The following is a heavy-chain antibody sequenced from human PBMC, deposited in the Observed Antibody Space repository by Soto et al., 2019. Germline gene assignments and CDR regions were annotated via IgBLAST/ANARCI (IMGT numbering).Heavy chain of an antibody. J-gene: IGHJ6*02. Sequence: PGGSLRLSCTASGFTFGDYAMSWFRQAPGKGLEWVGFIRSKAYGGTTEYAASVKGRFTISRDDSKSIAYLQMNSLKTEDTAVYYCTRDQWLAPFRYYYYGMDVWGQGTTVTVSS. D-gene: IGHD6-19*01. V-gene: IGHV3-49*03. CDR3: TRDQWLAPFRYYYYGMDV. CDR1: GFTFGDYA. CDR2: IRSKAYGGTT.